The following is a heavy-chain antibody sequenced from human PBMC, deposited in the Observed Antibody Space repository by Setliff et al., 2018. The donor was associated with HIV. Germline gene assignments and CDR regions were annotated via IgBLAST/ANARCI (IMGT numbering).Heavy chain of an antibody. D-gene: IGHD3-10*01. CDR3: ARDRFHRLHRPYSGSGSLGIQYFDY. CDR2: IYTGGRT. Sequence: PSETLSLTCTVSDDSISSNYWSWIRQSAGKGLEWVGRIYTGGRTNYNPSLKGRVTMSVDTSKNQFSLNLSSVTAADTAVYYCARDRFHRLHRPYSGSGSLGIQYFDYWGQGTLVTVSS. V-gene: IGHV4-4*07. CDR1: DDSISSNY. J-gene: IGHJ4*02.